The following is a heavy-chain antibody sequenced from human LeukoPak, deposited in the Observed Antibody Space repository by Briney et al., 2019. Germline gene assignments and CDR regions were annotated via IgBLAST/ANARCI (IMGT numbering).Heavy chain of an antibody. Sequence: GSLRLSCAASGFTFSSYGMHWVRQAPGKGLEWVAVISYDGSNKYYADSVKGRFTISRDNSKNTLYLQMNSLRAEDTAVYYCVRGYQLLLDYWGQGTLVTVSS. V-gene: IGHV3-30*03. D-gene: IGHD2-2*01. CDR2: ISYDGSNK. J-gene: IGHJ4*02. CDR1: GFTFSSYG. CDR3: VRGYQLLLDY.